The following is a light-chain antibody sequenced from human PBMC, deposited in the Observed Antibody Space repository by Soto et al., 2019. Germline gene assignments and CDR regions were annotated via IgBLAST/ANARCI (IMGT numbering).Light chain of an antibody. CDR1: QSISSW. J-gene: IGKJ3*01. V-gene: IGKV1-5*03. CDR2: SAS. Sequence: DIQMTQSPSTLSASVGDRVTITCRASQSISSWLAWYQQKPGKAPKLLIYSASNLERGVPSRFTGSGSGTDFTLTISSLQPDDFATYYCQQYKSSILTFGPGTNVDIK. CDR3: QQYKSSILT.